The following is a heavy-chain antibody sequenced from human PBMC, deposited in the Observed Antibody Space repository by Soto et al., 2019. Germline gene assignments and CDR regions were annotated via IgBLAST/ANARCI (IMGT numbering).Heavy chain of an antibody. D-gene: IGHD6-6*01. CDR2: ISAYNGNT. Sequence: GASVKVSCKASGYTFTSYGISWVRQAPGQGLERMGWISAYNGNTNYAQKLQGRVTMTTDTSTSTAYMELRSLRSDDTAVYYCARDGSIAARNWFDPWGQGTLVTVSS. J-gene: IGHJ5*02. CDR3: ARDGSIAARNWFDP. V-gene: IGHV1-18*04. CDR1: GYTFTSYG.